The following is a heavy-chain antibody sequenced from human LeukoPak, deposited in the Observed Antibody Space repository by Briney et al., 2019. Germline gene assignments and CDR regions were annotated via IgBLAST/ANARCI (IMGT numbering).Heavy chain of an antibody. CDR1: GGSISSGSYY. CDR3: ARHCSSTSCYHNWFDP. CDR2: IYYSGST. D-gene: IGHD2-2*01. Sequence: PSETLSLTCTVSGGSISSGSYYWGWIRQPPGKGLEWIGSIYYSGSTYYNPSLKSRVTISVDTSKNQFSLKLSSVTAADTAVYYCARHCSSTSCYHNWFDPWGQGTLVTVSS. J-gene: IGHJ5*02. V-gene: IGHV4-39*01.